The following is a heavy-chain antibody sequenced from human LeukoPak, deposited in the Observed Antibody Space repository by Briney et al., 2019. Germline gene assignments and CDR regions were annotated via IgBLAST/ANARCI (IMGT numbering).Heavy chain of an antibody. J-gene: IGHJ4*02. CDR1: GFSFNSHS. CDR2: ISTTNTI. CDR3: ARDYIGCSGGSCYVYFDY. Sequence: GGSLRLSCAASGFSFNSHSMSWVRQAPGKGLEWLSYISTTNTIYYADSVKGRFTISRDNSKNTLYLQMNSLRAEDTAVYYCARDYIGCSGGSCYVYFDYWGQGTLVTVSS. V-gene: IGHV3-48*01. D-gene: IGHD2-15*01.